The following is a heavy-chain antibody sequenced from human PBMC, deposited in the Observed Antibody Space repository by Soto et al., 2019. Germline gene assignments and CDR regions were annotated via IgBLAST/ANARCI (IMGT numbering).Heavy chain of an antibody. J-gene: IGHJ6*02. D-gene: IGHD3-10*01. CDR1: GFTFSSYE. CDR3: ARGNYYGSGSYYNPLSGMDV. V-gene: IGHV3-48*03. CDR2: ISSSGSTI. Sequence: EVQLVESGGGLVQPGGSLRLSCAASGFTFSSYEMNWVRQAPGKGLEGVSYISSSGSTIYYADSVKGRFTISRDNAKNSLYLQMNSLRAEDTAVYYCARGNYYGSGSYYNPLSGMDVWGQGTTVTVSS.